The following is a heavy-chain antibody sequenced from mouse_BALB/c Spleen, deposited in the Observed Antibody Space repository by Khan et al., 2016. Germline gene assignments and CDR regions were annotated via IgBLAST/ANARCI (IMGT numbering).Heavy chain of an antibody. Sequence: VQLQQSGAELVKPGASVKLSCTASGFNIKDTYMHWVKQRPEQGLEWIGRIDPANGNTKYDPKFQGKATITADTSSNTAYLQLSSLTSEDTYVYYCAQIYDGYYGFAYWGQGTLVTVSA. CDR3: AQIYDGYYGFAY. J-gene: IGHJ3*01. V-gene: IGHV14-3*02. D-gene: IGHD2-3*01. CDR2: IDPANGNT. CDR1: GFNIKDTY.